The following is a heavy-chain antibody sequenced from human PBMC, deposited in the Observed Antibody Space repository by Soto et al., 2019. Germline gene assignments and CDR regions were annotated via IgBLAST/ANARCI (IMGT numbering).Heavy chain of an antibody. CDR1: GGSISSYY. CDR2: IYYSGST. CDR3: ARGGWFDP. J-gene: IGHJ5*02. V-gene: IGHV4-59*01. Sequence: QVQLQESGPGLVKPSETLSLTCTVSGGSISSYYWSWIRQPPGKGLEWIGYIYYSGSTNYNPSLKSRVTISVDTPKNQFSLKLSSVTAADAAVYYCARGGWFDPWGQGTLVTVSS.